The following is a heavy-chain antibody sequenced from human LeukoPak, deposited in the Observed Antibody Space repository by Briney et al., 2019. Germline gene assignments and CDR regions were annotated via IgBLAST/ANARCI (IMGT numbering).Heavy chain of an antibody. V-gene: IGHV1-2*02. CDR2: INPNSGGT. J-gene: IGHJ4*02. Sequence: ASVKVSCKASGYTFTGYYMHWVRHAPGQGLEWLGWINPNSGGTNYAEEFQDRVTMTRDTSISTAYMELSSLKSDDTAVYYCARVRVGGGSYGGLDYWGQGTLVTVSS. CDR3: ARVRVGGGSYGGLDY. D-gene: IGHD1-26*01. CDR1: GYTFTGYY.